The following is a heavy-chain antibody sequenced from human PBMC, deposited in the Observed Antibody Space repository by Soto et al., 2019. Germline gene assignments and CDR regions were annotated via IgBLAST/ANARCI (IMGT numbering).Heavy chain of an antibody. D-gene: IGHD3-22*01. Sequence: ASVKVSCKASGYTFTGYYMHWVRQAPGQGLEWMGWINPNSGGTNYAQKFQGWVTMTRDTSISTAYMELSRLRSDDTAVYYCAREEYYYDSSGYYLFDYWCQGTLVTVSS. CDR1: GYTFTGYY. V-gene: IGHV1-2*04. CDR2: INPNSGGT. J-gene: IGHJ4*02. CDR3: AREEYYYDSSGYYLFDY.